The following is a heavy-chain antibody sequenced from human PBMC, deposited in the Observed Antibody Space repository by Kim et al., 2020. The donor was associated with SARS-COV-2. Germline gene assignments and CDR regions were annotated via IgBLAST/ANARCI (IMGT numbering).Heavy chain of an antibody. CDR3: ARLFRRDDAFDI. J-gene: IGHJ3*02. Sequence: YSNPSLKGRVTISVDPSKNQFSLKLSSVTAADTAVYYCARLFRRDDAFDIWGQGTMVTVSS. V-gene: IGHV4-39*01.